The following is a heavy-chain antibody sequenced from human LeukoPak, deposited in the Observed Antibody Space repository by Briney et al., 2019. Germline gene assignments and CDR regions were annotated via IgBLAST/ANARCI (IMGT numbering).Heavy chain of an antibody. CDR2: ISGSGGST. D-gene: IGHD5-18*01. J-gene: IGHJ3*02. V-gene: IGHV3-23*01. CDR1: GFTFSNAW. Sequence: GGSLRLSCAASGFTFSNAWMSWVRQAPGKGLEWVSAISGSGGSTYYADSVKGRFTISRDNSKNTLYLQMNSLRAEDTAVYYCAKRSGYSYGYEAAFDIWGQGTMVTVSS. CDR3: AKRSGYSYGYEAAFDI.